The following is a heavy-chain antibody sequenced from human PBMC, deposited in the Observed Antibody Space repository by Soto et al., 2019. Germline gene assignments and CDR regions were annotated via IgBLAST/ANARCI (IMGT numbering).Heavy chain of an antibody. CDR3: ARDRGGTGSLDAFDI. V-gene: IGHV1-2*02. J-gene: IGHJ3*02. Sequence: ASVKVSCKTSGYTFTVNHMHCVRQAPGQGLEWMGWINVNSGGTNYAEKFQGRVTMTRDTSISTAYMELSRLTSDDTAVYYCARDRGGTGSLDAFDIWGQGTLVTVSS. CDR2: INVNSGGT. CDR1: GYTFTVNH. D-gene: IGHD6-19*01.